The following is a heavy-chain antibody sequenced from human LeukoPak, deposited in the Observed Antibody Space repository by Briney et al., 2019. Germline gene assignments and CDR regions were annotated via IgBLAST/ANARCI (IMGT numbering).Heavy chain of an antibody. Sequence: PSETLSLTCAVSGYSISSGYYWGWIRQPPGKGLEWIGSIYHSGSTYYNPSLKSRVTISVDTSKNQFSLKLSSVTAADTAVYYCARHQRMGRITMIVVGGLDYWGQGTLVTVSS. CDR1: GYSISSGYY. V-gene: IGHV4-38-2*01. D-gene: IGHD3-22*01. J-gene: IGHJ4*02. CDR2: IYHSGST. CDR3: ARHQRMGRITMIVVGGLDY.